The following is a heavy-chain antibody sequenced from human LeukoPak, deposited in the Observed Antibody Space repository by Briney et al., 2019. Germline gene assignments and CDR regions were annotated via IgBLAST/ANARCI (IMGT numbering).Heavy chain of an antibody. J-gene: IGHJ6*03. V-gene: IGHV1-69*05. CDR2: IIPIFGTA. D-gene: IGHD3-3*01. Sequence: EASVKVSCKASGYTFTSYGISWVRQAPGQGLEWMGGIIPIFGTANYAQKFQGRVTITTDESTSTAYMELSSLRSEDTAVYYCARVSYDSYYMDVWGKGTTVTVSS. CDR3: ARVSYDSYYMDV. CDR1: GYTFTSYG.